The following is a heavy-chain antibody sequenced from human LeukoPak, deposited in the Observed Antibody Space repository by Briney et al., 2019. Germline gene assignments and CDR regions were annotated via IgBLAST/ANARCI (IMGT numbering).Heavy chain of an antibody. Sequence: GGSLRLSCAASGFTFSSYWMSWVRQAPGKGLEWVSAISGSGGSTYYADSVKGRLTISRDNSKNTLYLQMNSLRAEDTAVYYCAKGIAAAVYYYYGMDVWGQGTTVTVSS. D-gene: IGHD6-13*01. CDR3: AKGIAAAVYYYYGMDV. CDR2: ISGSGGST. J-gene: IGHJ6*02. V-gene: IGHV3-23*01. CDR1: GFTFSSYW.